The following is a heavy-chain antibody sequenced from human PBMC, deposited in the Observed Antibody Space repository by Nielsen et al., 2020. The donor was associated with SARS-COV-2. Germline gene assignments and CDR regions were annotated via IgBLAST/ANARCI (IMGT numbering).Heavy chain of an antibody. CDR2: IYYSGST. J-gene: IGHJ3*02. CDR1: GGSISSYY. Sequence: SETLSLTCTVSGGSISSYYWSWIRQPPGKGLEWIGYIYYSGSTNYNPSLKSRVTISVDTSKNQFSLKLSSVTTADTAVYYCARGILGAFDIWGQGTMVTVSS. D-gene: IGHD7-27*01. CDR3: ARGILGAFDI. V-gene: IGHV4-59*12.